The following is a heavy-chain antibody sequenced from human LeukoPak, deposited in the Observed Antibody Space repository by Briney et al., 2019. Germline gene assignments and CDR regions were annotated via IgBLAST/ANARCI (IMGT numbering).Heavy chain of an antibody. CDR2: INHSGTT. V-gene: IGHV4-34*01. Sequence: PSETLSLTCGVNGGSFSGYYWSWIRQPPGKGLEWIGEINHSGTTNYSPSLKSRVIMSVDASKKYFSLRLTSVTAADTAVYYCARLVGTTLWGYAMDVWGKGTTVVVS. J-gene: IGHJ6*04. CDR3: ARLVGTTLWGYAMDV. D-gene: IGHD1-1*01. CDR1: GGSFSGYY.